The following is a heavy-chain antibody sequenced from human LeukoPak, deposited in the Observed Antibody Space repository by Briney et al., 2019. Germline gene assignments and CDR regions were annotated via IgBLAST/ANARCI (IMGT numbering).Heavy chain of an antibody. D-gene: IGHD3-3*01. CDR1: GYTFTGYY. J-gene: IGHJ5*02. CDR2: INPNSGGT. Sequence: APVKVSCKASGYTFTGYYMHWVRQAPGQGLEWMGWINPNSGGTNYAQKFQGRVTMTRDTSISTAYMELSRLRSDDTAVYYCARDGNGDYYDFWSGYYNWFDPWGQGTLVTVSS. CDR3: ARDGNGDYYDFWSGYYNWFDP. V-gene: IGHV1-2*02.